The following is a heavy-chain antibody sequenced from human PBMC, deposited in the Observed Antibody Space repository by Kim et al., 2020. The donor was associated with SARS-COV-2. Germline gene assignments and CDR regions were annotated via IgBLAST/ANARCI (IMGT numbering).Heavy chain of an antibody. CDR3: ARDRESRDAFDI. D-gene: IGHD3-10*01. Sequence: SETLSLTCTVSGGSISSSSYYWGWIRQPPGKGLEWIGSIYYSGSTYYNPSLKSRVTISVDTSKNQFSLKLSSVTAADMAVYYCARDRESRDAFDIWGQGTMVTVSS. CDR2: IYYSGST. CDR1: GGSISSSSYY. J-gene: IGHJ3*02. V-gene: IGHV4-39*07.